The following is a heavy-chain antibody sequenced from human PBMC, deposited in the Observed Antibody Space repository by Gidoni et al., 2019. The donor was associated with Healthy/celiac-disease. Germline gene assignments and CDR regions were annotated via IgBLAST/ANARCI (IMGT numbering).Heavy chain of an antibody. V-gene: IGHV3-23*01. Sequence: EVQLLESGGGLVQPGGSLSLSCAASGFTFSSYAMSWVRQAPGKGLEWVSAISGSGGSTYYADSVKGRFTISRDNSKNTLYLQMNSLRAEDTAVYYCAKGTRGITMKHQIDYWGQGTLVTVSS. CDR2: ISGSGGST. CDR3: AKGTRGITMKHQIDY. D-gene: IGHD3-22*01. CDR1: GFTFSSYA. J-gene: IGHJ4*02.